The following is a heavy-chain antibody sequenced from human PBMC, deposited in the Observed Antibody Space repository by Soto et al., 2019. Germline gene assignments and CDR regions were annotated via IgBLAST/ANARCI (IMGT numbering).Heavy chain of an antibody. J-gene: IGHJ6*02. CDR1: GGSISSYY. D-gene: IGHD6-13*01. CDR3: ARAGGQQLVTGRDYYGMDV. V-gene: IGHV4-59*01. Sequence: SETLSLTCTVSGGSISSYYWSWIRQPPGKGLEWIGYIYYSGSTNYNPSLKSRVTISVDTSKNQFSLKLSSVTAADTAVYYCARAGGQQLVTGRDYYGMDVWGQGTTVTVSS. CDR2: IYYSGST.